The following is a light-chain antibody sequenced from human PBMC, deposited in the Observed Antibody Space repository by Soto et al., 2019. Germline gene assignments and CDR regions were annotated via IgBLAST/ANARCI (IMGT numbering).Light chain of an antibody. Sequence: QSVLTQPPSVSGAPGQRVIISCTGSSSNIGAGRDVHWYRQFPGEAPKFLISDSNHRPSGVPDRFSVSKSRAYASLAITGLRPGDEADYFCQSYATSLSGLYVFGNGTNVTV. V-gene: IGLV1-40*01. CDR3: QSYATSLSGLYV. J-gene: IGLJ1*01. CDR2: DSN. CDR1: SSNIGAGRD.